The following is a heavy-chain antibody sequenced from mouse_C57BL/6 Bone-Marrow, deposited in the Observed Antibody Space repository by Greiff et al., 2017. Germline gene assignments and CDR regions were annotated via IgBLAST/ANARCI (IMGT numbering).Heavy chain of an antibody. Sequence: QVQLQQPGAELVKPGASVKMSCKASGYTFTSYWITWVKQTPGQGLEWIGDIYPGSGSTNYNEQIKSKATLTVDTSSSTAYMQLSSLTSEDSAVYYCARCSNFRGYYAMDYWGQGTSVTVSS. CDR2: IYPGSGST. J-gene: IGHJ4*01. D-gene: IGHD2-5*01. V-gene: IGHV1-55*01. CDR1: GYTFTSYW. CDR3: ARCSNFRGYYAMDY.